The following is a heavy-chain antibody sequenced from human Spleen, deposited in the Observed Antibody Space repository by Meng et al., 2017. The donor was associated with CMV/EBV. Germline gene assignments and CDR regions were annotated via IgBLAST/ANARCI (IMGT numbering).Heavy chain of an antibody. CDR3: ARAYGDYDWWFDP. J-gene: IGHJ5*02. Sequence: AYGGTFSSYAIRWVRQAPGQGLEWMGGIIPIFGTANYAQKFQGRVTIPTDESTSTAYMELSSLRSEDTAVYYCARAYGDYDWWFDPWGQGTLVTVSS. V-gene: IGHV1-69*05. CDR2: IIPIFGTA. CDR1: GGTFSSYA. D-gene: IGHD4-17*01.